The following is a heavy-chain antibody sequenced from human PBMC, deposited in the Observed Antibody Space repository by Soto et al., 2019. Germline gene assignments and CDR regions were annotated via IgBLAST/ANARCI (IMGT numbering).Heavy chain of an antibody. CDR2: ISAYNGNT. D-gene: IGHD3-16*01. J-gene: IGHJ5*02. CDR1: VYNFTSYG. V-gene: IGHV1-18*01. CDR3: ARDSRAGHPVMIPFDP. Sequence: QVQLVQSGAEVKKPGASVKVSCKASVYNFTSYGISWVRQAPGQGLEWMGWISAYNGNTNYAQKLQGRVTMTTHTYTSTADMELRSLRSDDTAVYYCARDSRAGHPVMIPFDPWGQGTLVTVSS.